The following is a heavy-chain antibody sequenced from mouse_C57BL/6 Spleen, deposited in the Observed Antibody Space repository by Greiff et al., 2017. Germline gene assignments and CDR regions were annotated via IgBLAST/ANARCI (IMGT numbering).Heavy chain of an antibody. J-gene: IGHJ3*01. CDR2: IDPETGGT. D-gene: IGHD1-1*01. CDR1: GYTFTDYE. V-gene: IGHV1-15*01. Sequence: QVQLKQSGAELVRPGASVTLSCKASGYTFTDYEMHWVKQTPVHGLEWIGAIDPETGGTAYNQKFKGKALLTADKSSSTAYMELRSLSSEESAVYYCTITTVVEGWFAYWGQGTLVTVSA. CDR3: TITTVVEGWFAY.